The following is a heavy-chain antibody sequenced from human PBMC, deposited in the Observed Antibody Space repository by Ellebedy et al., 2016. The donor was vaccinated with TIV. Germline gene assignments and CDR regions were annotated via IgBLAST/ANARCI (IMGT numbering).Heavy chain of an antibody. J-gene: IGHJ4*03. CDR1: GFTFSDYW. V-gene: IGHV3-7*01. D-gene: IGHD3-10*01. CDR2: IKQDGSEK. CDR3: ARDQGWAYPGSTRFDY. Sequence: PGGSLRLSCAASGFTFSDYWMSWVRQAPGKGLEWVANIKQDGSEKWYVDSVKGRFTISRDNAKNSLYLQMSSLRAGDTAVYYCARDQGWAYPGSTRFDYWGQGTLVTVSS.